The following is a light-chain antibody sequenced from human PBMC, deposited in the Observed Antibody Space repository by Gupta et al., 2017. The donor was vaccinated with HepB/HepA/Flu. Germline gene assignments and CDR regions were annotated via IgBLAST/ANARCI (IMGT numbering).Light chain of an antibody. V-gene: IGKV1-39*01. CDR3: QQRDSAPYT. CDR2: DAS. CDR1: QRISTY. Sequence: DMQMTHSPSSLSASVGDRVTITCRASQRISTYLNWYQQKPGKAPKLLIYDASILQSGVPSGFSGSGSGTDFTLTISRLQPEDFATYYCQQRDSAPYTFGQGTKVEIK. J-gene: IGKJ2*01.